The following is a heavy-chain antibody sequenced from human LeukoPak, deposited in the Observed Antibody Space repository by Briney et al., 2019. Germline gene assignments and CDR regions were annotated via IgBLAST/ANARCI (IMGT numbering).Heavy chain of an antibody. V-gene: IGHV1-8*01. J-gene: IGHJ6*03. CDR1: GYTFTSYD. CDR3: ARRSGLGIGFGYYYYYMDV. CDR2: MNPNSGNT. D-gene: IGHD3-3*01. Sequence: GASVKVSCKASGYTFTSYDINWVRQATGQGLEWMGWMNPNSGNTGYAQKFQGRVTMTRNTSISTAYMELSNLRSEDTAVYYCARRSGLGIGFGYYYYYMDVWGKGTTVTVSS.